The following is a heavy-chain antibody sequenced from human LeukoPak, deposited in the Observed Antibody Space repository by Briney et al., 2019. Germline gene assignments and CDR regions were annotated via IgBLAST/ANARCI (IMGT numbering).Heavy chain of an antibody. Sequence: SETLSLTCTVSGGSISSGGYYWSWIRQHPGKGLEWIGYIYYSGSTYYNPSLKSRVTIPVDTSKNQFSLKLSSVTAADTAVYYCARTYYDYVWGSYRPYYFDYWGQGTLVTVSS. CDR2: IYYSGST. CDR3: ARTYYDYVWGSYRPYYFDY. D-gene: IGHD3-16*02. CDR1: GGSISSGGYY. J-gene: IGHJ4*02. V-gene: IGHV4-31*03.